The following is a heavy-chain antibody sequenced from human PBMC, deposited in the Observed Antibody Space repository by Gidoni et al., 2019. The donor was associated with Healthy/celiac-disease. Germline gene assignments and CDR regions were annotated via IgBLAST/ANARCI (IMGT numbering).Heavy chain of an antibody. CDR1: GGSFSGYY. CDR2: INHSGST. J-gene: IGHJ5*02. CDR3: AREEGVEDGRPFDP. V-gene: IGHV4-34*01. Sequence: QVQLQQWGAGLLKPSEPLSLTCAVYGGSFSGYYWSWIRQPPGKGLEWIGEINHSGSTNYNPSLKSRVTISVDTSKNQFSLKLSSVTAADTAVYYCAREEGVEDGRPFDPWGQGTLVTVSS. D-gene: IGHD3-10*01.